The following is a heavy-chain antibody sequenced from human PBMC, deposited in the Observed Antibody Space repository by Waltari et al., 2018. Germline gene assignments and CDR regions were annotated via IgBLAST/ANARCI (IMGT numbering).Heavy chain of an antibody. J-gene: IGHJ4*02. CDR3: ARVNSWGYYYFDY. Sequence: QVQLVQSGAEVKKPGASVKDSGKASGYTFTSYGISWVRQAPGQGLDWMGWIIAYHGNTNYAQKLQGRVPMTTDSSTSTAYMGLRSLRSDDAAVYYWARVNSWGYYYFDYWCQGTLVTVSS. D-gene: IGHD1-26*01. CDR1: GYTFTSYG. CDR2: IIAYHGNT. V-gene: IGHV1-18*01.